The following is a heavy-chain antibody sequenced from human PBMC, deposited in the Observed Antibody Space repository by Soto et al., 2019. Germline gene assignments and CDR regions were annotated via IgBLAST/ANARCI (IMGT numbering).Heavy chain of an antibody. CDR1: GGSISSSNW. V-gene: IGHV4-4*02. J-gene: IGHJ4*02. CDR2: IYHSGST. D-gene: IGHD5-18*01. Sequence: QVQLQESGPGLVKPSGTLSLTCAVSGGSISSSNWWSWVRQPPGKGLEWIGEIYHSGSTNYNPSLKSRVTLSVDKSQNQFSLKQSSVTAADTAVYSCARTPWDGYTGYYCDYWGQGTLVTVSS. CDR3: ARTPWDGYTGYYCDY.